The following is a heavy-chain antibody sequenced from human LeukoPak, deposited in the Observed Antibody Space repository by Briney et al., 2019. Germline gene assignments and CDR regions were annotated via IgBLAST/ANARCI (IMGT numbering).Heavy chain of an antibody. CDR3: AREGLGIHDFDY. V-gene: IGHV1-69*13. Sequence: SVKVSCKASGGTFSSYAISWVRQAPGQGLEWMGGIIPIFGTANYAQKFQARVTITADESTSTAYMELSSLRSEDTAVYYCAREGLGIHDFDYWGQGTLVTVSS. CDR1: GGTFSSYA. CDR2: IIPIFGTA. J-gene: IGHJ4*02. D-gene: IGHD7-27*01.